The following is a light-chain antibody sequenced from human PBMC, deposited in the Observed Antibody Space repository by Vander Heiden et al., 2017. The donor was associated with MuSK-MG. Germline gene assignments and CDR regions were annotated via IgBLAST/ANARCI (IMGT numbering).Light chain of an antibody. Sequence: DIQMTQSPSSLSATVGDRVTITCRASQSIYNYLHWYQQKPGKAPKLLIYDASTLQSRVPSRFSGSRSRTDCTLTIRRLQPEDFATYYCQQSDNTPLTCGGGTKVDIK. CDR2: DAS. CDR1: QSIYNY. CDR3: QQSDNTPLT. J-gene: IGKJ4*01. V-gene: IGKV1-39*01.